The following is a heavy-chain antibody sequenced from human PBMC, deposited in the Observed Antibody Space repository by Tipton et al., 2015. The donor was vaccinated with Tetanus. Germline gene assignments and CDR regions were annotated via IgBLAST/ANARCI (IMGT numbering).Heavy chain of an antibody. D-gene: IGHD2-15*01. CDR1: GVTVSSNY. Sequence: SLRLSCAASGVTVSSNYMSWVRQAPGKGLEWVSVIYSGGSTYYADSVKGRFTISRDNSKNTLYLQMNSLRAEDTAVYYCARVGLRYCSGGSCYSDAFDIWGQGTMVTVSS. CDR2: IYSGGST. J-gene: IGHJ3*02. CDR3: ARVGLRYCSGGSCYSDAFDI. V-gene: IGHV3-53*01.